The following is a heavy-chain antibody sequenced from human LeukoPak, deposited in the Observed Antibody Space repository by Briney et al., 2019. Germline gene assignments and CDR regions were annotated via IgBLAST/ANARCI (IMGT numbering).Heavy chain of an antibody. D-gene: IGHD5-18*01. V-gene: IGHV3-53*01. J-gene: IGHJ4*02. CDR3: ARDLDSYGYY. Sequence: GGSLRLSCAASGATFSSYTMSWVRQAPGKGLEWVSVIYSDGSTYYADSVKGRFTISRDNSKNTLYLQMNSLRAEDTAVYYCARDLDSYGYYWGQGTLVTVSS. CDR1: GATFSSYT. CDR2: IYSDGST.